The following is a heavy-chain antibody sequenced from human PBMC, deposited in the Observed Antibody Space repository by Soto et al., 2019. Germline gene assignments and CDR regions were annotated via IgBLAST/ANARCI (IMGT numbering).Heavy chain of an antibody. D-gene: IGHD3-22*01. CDR1: GGSISSGDYY. CDR3: ARDNYYDSSGYYALGY. J-gene: IGHJ4*02. V-gene: IGHV4-30-4*01. Sequence: QVQLQESGPGLVKPSQTLSLTCTVSGGSISSGDYYWSWIRQPPGKGLEWIGYIYYSGSTYYNPSLKSRLTISVDTSKNQFSLKLSSVTAADTAVYYCARDNYYDSSGYYALGYWGQGTLVTVSS. CDR2: IYYSGST.